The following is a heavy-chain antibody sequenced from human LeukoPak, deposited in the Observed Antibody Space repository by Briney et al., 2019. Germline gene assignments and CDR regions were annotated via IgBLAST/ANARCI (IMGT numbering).Heavy chain of an antibody. CDR2: INPSGGST. V-gene: IGHV1-46*01. J-gene: IGHJ4*02. CDR1: GYTFTSYY. CDR3: ARDSRPSYDSSGYCYPGDY. Sequence: ASVKVSCKASGYTFTSYYMHWVRQAPGQGLEWMAIINPSGGSTSYAQKFQGRVTMTRDTSTSTVYMELSSLRSEDTAVYYCARDSRPSYDSSGYCYPGDYWGQGTLVTVSS. D-gene: IGHD3-22*01.